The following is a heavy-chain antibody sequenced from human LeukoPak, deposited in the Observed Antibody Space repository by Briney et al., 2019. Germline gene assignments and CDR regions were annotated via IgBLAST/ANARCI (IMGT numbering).Heavy chain of an antibody. CDR3: ARQNSGWYPIDY. Sequence: SETLSLTCTVSGGSIIGYYWSWIRQPPGRGLEWIGYVFYSGNTNYNPSLKSRVTISLDTSKNQFSLNLNSVTAADTAVYYCARQNSGWYPIDYWGQGTLVTVSS. CDR1: GGSIIGYY. CDR2: VFYSGNT. V-gene: IGHV4-59*01. J-gene: IGHJ4*02. D-gene: IGHD6-19*01.